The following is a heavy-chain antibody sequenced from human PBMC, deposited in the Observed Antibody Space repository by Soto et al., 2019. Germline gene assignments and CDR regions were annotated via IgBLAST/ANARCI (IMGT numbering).Heavy chain of an antibody. J-gene: IGHJ4*02. Sequence: EVQLVESGGGLVQPGGSLRLSCAASGFTFSDHYMDWVRQAPGKGLEWVGRIRDKANSYTTQYAASVKGRFTISRDDSKNSMFLQINNLKAEDTAVYYCAIVSRKQLWLDYWGQGTLVAVSS. CDR3: AIVSRKQLWLDY. CDR2: IRDKANSYTT. CDR1: GFTFSDHY. V-gene: IGHV3-72*01. D-gene: IGHD5-18*01.